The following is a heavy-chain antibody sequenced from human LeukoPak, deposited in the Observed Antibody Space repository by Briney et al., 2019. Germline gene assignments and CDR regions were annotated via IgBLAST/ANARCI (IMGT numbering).Heavy chain of an antibody. Sequence: GGSLRLSCAASGFTFYEYAMKWVRQVAGKGLEWVSGISWNSGNIDYAVSVKGRFTVSRDNAKNSLYLQMNSLRAEDTALYYCAKSGGVTIFGVAFDYWGQGTLVTVSS. J-gene: IGHJ4*02. D-gene: IGHD3-3*01. CDR2: ISWNSGNI. CDR3: AKSGGVTIFGVAFDY. CDR1: GFTFYEYA. V-gene: IGHV3-9*01.